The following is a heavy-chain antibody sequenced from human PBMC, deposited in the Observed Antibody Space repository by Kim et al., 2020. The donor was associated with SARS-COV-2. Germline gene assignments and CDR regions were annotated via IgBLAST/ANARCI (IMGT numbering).Heavy chain of an antibody. V-gene: IGHV3-49*03. Sequence: GGSLRLSCTASGFTFGDYAMSWFRQAPGKGLEWVGFIRSKAYGETKKYAASVKGRFTISRDDSKSIAYLQMNSLKTEDTAVYYWTLLGEYCGGYCYLDYWGQGTLVTVSS. CDR2: IRSKAYGETK. CDR1: GFTFGDYA. D-gene: IGHD2-21*02. J-gene: IGHJ4*02. CDR3: TLLGEYCGGYCYLDY.